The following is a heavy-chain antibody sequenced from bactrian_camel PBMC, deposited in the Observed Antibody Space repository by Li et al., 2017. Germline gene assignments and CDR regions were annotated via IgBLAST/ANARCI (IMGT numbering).Heavy chain of an antibody. D-gene: IGHD2*01. V-gene: IGHV3S54*01. CDR2: IYFGGAGADRV. J-gene: IGHJ6*01. Sequence: HVQLVESGGGSVQAGGSLRLSCVVSGGPISGKCMAWFRQVGGKERELVSVIYFGGAGADRVFHADSVKDRFTISRGNAKNTVTLQMNRQKPEDTAMYYCASDPERGSYCYVEADFGYWGQG. CDR1: GGPISGKC. CDR3: ASDPERGSYCYVEADFGY.